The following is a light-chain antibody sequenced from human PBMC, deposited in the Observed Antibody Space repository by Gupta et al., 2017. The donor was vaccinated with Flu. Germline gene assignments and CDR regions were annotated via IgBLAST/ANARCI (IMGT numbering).Light chain of an antibody. CDR1: SPHIENEY. CDR2: DTD. Sequence: KFPIFCSGSSPHIENEYVSWYQQFPGKAPKLIIYDTDKRPSGIPDRFSGSKSDSSATLTIIGVKTGDEAEYDCGRWDTTIEAVVFGGGTTLTVL. J-gene: IGLJ2*01. CDR3: GRWDTTIEAVV. V-gene: IGLV1-51*02.